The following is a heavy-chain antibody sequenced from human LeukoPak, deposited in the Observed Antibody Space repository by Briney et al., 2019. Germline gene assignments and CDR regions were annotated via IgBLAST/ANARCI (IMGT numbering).Heavy chain of an antibody. CDR1: GASVSSASY. V-gene: IGHV4-61*01. J-gene: IGHJ5*02. Sequence: PSETLSLTCTVSGASVSSASYWTWIRQPPGKGVEWIAHIYNGVNTNYNPSLKSRVTISVDTSKNQFSLRLNSVTAADTAVYYCAREDYVNWFDPWGQGTLVTVSS. CDR2: IYNGVNT. D-gene: IGHD4-17*01. CDR3: AREDYVNWFDP.